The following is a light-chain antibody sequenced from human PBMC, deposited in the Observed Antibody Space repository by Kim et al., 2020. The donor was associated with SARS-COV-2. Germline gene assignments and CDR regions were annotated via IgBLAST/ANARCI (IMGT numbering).Light chain of an antibody. CDR2: DVS. CDR3: CSYTSSSPYV. CDR1: SSDVGGYNY. V-gene: IGLV2-14*03. J-gene: IGLJ1*01. Sequence: GQSITISCTGTSSDVGGYNYVSWYQQHPGKAPKLMIYDVSMRPSGVSNRFSGSKSGNTASLTISGLQAEDEAVYYCCSYTSSSPYVFGTGTKVTVL.